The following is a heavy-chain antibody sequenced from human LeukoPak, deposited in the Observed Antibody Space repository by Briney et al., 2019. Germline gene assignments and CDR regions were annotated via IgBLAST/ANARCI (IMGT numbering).Heavy chain of an antibody. CDR2: IWYDGSNK. CDR1: GFTFDDYA. J-gene: IGHJ4*02. CDR3: AREAGLRFLEWLLEYFDY. Sequence: GGSLRLSCAASGFTFDDYAMHWVRQAPGKGLEWVAVIWYDGSNKYYADSVKGRFTISRDNSKNTLYLQMNSLRAEDTAVYYCAREAGLRFLEWLLEYFDYWGQGTLVTVSS. V-gene: IGHV3-33*08. D-gene: IGHD3-3*01.